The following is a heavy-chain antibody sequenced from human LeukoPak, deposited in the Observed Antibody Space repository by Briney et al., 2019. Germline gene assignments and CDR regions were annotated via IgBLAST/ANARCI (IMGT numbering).Heavy chain of an antibody. CDR3: AKDRHYYDSSLDY. CDR1: GFTFDDYA. V-gene: IGHV3-43*02. D-gene: IGHD3-22*01. Sequence: GRSLRLSCAASGFTFDDYAMHWVRQAPGKDLEWVSLITADGVSTYYADSVRGRFTISRDNSKDSLYLQMNSLRTEDTALYYCAKDRHYYDSSLDYWGQGTLVTVSS. CDR2: ITADGVST. J-gene: IGHJ4*02.